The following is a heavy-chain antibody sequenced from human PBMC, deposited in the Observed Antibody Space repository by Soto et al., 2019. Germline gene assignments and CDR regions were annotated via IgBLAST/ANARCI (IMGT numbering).Heavy chain of an antibody. D-gene: IGHD2-2*01. V-gene: IGHV1-2*02. Sequence: QVQLVQSGTEVKKPGASVKVSCKDSRYTFTAYYMHWVRQTPGQGLEWMGWINPYSGGTNYAQKFQVRVTRTRDSSIGTAFLELSRLRSDDTAVYDCARDPSHYYYGMDVWRQGTTVTVSS. CDR1: RYTFTAYY. J-gene: IGHJ6*02. CDR3: ARDPSHYYYGMDV. CDR2: INPYSGGT.